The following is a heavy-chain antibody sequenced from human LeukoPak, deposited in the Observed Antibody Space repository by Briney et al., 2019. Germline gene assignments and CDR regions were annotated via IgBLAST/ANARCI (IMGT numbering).Heavy chain of an antibody. V-gene: IGHV4-34*01. J-gene: IGHJ3*02. CDR2: INHSGST. CDR1: GGSFSGYY. CDR3: ASLNLPAAFDI. Sequence: SETLSLTCAVYGGSFSGYYWSWIRQPPGKGLEWIGEINHSGSTNYNPSLKSRVTISVDTSRNQFSLKLSSVTAADTAVYYCASLNLPAAFDIWGQGTMVTVSS. D-gene: IGHD2-2*01.